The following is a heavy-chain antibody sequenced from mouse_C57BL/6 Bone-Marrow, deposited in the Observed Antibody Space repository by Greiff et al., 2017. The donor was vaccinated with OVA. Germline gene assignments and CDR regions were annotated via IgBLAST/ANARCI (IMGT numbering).Heavy chain of an antibody. V-gene: IGHV5-12*01. D-gene: IGHD1-1*01. CDR3: ASLYYYGSSFWYFDD. CDR1: GFTFSGYY. Sequence: EVKLVESGGGLVQPGGSLKLSCAASGFTFSGYYMYWVRQTPEKRLEWVAYISNGGGSTYYPATVKGRFTISRDNAKNTLYLQLSRLKSEDTAMYYCASLYYYGSSFWYFDDWGTGTTVTVSS. CDR2: ISNGGGST. J-gene: IGHJ1*03.